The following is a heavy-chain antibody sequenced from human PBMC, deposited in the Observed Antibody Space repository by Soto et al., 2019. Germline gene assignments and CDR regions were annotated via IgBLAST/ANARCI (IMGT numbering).Heavy chain of an antibody. Sequence: SETLSLTCTVSGGSLTSYYWSWIRQPPGKGLEWIGYIYYSGTPSYNPSLKGRVSISIDASKTQFSLRLRSVTAADTAVYYCAREFQYWLDPWGQGTLVTVSS. CDR2: IYYSGTP. CDR1: GGSLTSYY. J-gene: IGHJ5*02. CDR3: AREFQYWLDP. V-gene: IGHV4-59*01.